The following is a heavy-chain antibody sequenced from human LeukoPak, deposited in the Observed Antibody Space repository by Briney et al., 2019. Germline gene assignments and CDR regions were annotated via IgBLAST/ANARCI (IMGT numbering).Heavy chain of an antibody. CDR2: INPNSGGT. D-gene: IGHD2-2*01. CDR1: GYTFTGYY. V-gene: IGHV1-2*02. J-gene: IGHJ5*02. Sequence: ASVKVSRKASGYTFTGYYMHWVRQAPGQGLEWMGWINPNSGGTNYAQKFQGRVTMTRDTSISTAYMELSRLRSDDTAVYYCARECCPREGSCYWFDPWGQGTLVTVSS. CDR3: ARECCPREGSCYWFDP.